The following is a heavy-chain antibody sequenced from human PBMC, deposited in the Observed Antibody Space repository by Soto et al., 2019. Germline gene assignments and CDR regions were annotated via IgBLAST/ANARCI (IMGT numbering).Heavy chain of an antibody. CDR2: VYYSGST. V-gene: IGHV4-59*01. CDR3: ARTRMIESWIDY. J-gene: IGHJ4*01. D-gene: IGHD2-21*01. CDR1: GNSISTYY. Sequence: XETLSITCDYSGNSISTYYLSWILQPPGKGLEWIGYVYYSGSTLYNPSLESRVTLSIDMSKKQVSLKLNSVIAADTAVYYCARTRMIESWIDYWGHGTLVTVSS.